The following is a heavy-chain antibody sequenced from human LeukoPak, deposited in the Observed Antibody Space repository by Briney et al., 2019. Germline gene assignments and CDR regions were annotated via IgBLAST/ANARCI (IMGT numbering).Heavy chain of an antibody. V-gene: IGHV4-39*02. CDR1: GGSISSSSYY. CDR3: AREGLTGTSEYYYYYYYMDV. CDR2: IYYSGST. J-gene: IGHJ6*03. D-gene: IGHD1/OR15-1a*01. Sequence: SETLSLTCTVSGGSISSSSYYWGWIRQPPGKGLEWIGSIYYSGSTYHNPSLKSRVTISVDTSKNQFSLKLSSVTAADTAVYYCAREGLTGTSEYYYYYYYMDVWGKGTTVTVSS.